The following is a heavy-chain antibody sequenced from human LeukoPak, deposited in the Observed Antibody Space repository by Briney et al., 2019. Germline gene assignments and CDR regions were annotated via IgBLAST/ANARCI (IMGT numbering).Heavy chain of an antibody. CDR3: ARSGDVWGSYRLAAFDI. CDR1: GFTFSSYS. J-gene: IGHJ3*02. V-gene: IGHV3-21*01. D-gene: IGHD3-16*02. Sequence: PGGSLRLSCAASGFTFSSYSMNWVRQAPGKGLEWVSSISSSSSYIYYADSVKGRFTISRDNAKNSLYLQMNSLRAEDTAVYYCARSGDVWGSYRLAAFDIWGQGTMVTVSS. CDR2: ISSSSSYI.